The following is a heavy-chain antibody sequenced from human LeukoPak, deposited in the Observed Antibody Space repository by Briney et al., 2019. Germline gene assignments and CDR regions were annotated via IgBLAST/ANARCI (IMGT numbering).Heavy chain of an antibody. V-gene: IGHV4-39*07. CDR3: ARDLIATKDAFDI. CDR2: IYYSGST. Sequence: SETLSLTCTVSGGSISSSSYYWGWIRQPPGKGLEWIGSIYYSGSTYYNPSLKSRVTISVDTSKNQLSLKLSSVTAADTAVYYCARDLIATKDAFDIWGQGTMVTVSS. CDR1: GGSISSSSYY. J-gene: IGHJ3*02. D-gene: IGHD2/OR15-2a*01.